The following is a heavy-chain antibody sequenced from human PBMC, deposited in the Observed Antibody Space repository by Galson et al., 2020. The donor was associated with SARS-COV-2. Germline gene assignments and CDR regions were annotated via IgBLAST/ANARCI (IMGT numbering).Heavy chain of an antibody. CDR2: VYTSGST. D-gene: IGHD3-10*01. Sequence: SETLSLTCTVSGDSISSSYYWSWVRQPAGKGLEWIGRVYTSGSTDFNPSLKSRATISLDTSKNQFSLKLSSVTAADTAVYYCAKANYYYGPGDYYRMLDPWGQGTLVTVSS. CDR3: AKANYYYGPGDYYRMLDP. J-gene: IGHJ5*02. CDR1: GDSISSSYY. V-gene: IGHV4-61*02.